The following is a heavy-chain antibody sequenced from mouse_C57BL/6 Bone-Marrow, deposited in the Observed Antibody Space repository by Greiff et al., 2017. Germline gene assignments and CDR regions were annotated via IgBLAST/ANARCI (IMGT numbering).Heavy chain of an antibody. CDR3: ALYYGSSNWYFDV. V-gene: IGHV5-4*01. J-gene: IGHJ1*03. Sequence: EVQRVESGGGLVKPGGSLKLSCAASGFTFSSYAMSWVRQTPEKRLEWVATSSDGGSYTYYPDNVKGRFTISRDNAKNNLYLHMSHLKSEDTAMYYCALYYGSSNWYFDVWGTGTTVTVSS. D-gene: IGHD1-1*01. CDR1: GFTFSSYA. CDR2: SSDGGSYT.